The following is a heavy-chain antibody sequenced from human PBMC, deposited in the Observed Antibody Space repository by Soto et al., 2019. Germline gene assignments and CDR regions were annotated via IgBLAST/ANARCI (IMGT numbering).Heavy chain of an antibody. CDR1: GGSISSSSYY. CDR3: ARATYYYGSGSHFDY. V-gene: IGHV4-39*01. J-gene: IGHJ4*02. Sequence: SETLSLTCTVSGGSISSSSYYWGWIRQPPGKGLEWIGIIYYSGSTYYNPSLKSRVTISVDTSKNQFSLKLSSVTAADTAVYYCARATYYYGSGSHFDYWGQGTLVTVSS. D-gene: IGHD3-10*01. CDR2: IYYSGST.